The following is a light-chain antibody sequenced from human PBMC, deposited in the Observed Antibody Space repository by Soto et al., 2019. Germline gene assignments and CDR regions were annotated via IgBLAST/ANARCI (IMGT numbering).Light chain of an antibody. CDR3: CSYSTSNTHNYV. Sequence: QSVLTQPASVSGSPGQSITVSCTGTSSDIGGYNYVSWYQHHPGKAPQLIIYEVNLRPSGVSDRFSASKSGDTASLTISGLQAGDEADYYCCSYSTSNTHNYVFGTGTKLTV. CDR1: SSDIGGYNY. J-gene: IGLJ1*01. V-gene: IGLV2-14*01. CDR2: EVN.